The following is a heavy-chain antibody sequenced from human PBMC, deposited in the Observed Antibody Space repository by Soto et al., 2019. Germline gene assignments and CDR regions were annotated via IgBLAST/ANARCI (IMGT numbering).Heavy chain of an antibody. J-gene: IGHJ6*02. V-gene: IGHV1-69*05. Sequence: SVKVSCKASGGTFSSSSISWVRQAPGQGLEWMGGIIPIFGTANYTQKFQGRVTMTRNTSISTAYMELSSLRSEDTAVYYCARVFYDFWSGYSYYYYYGMDVWGQGTTVTVSS. CDR1: GGTFSSSS. CDR2: IIPIFGTA. CDR3: ARVFYDFWSGYSYYYYYGMDV. D-gene: IGHD3-3*01.